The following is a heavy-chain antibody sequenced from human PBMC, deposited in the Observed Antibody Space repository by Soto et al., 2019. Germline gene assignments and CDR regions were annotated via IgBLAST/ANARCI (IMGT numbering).Heavy chain of an antibody. Sequence: GGSLRLSCVTSGFTFSSYAMSWVRQAPGKGLEWVSAVSGSGTSTYYADSVKGRFIISRDNSKSMLFLQMSSLTVEDTAVYYCAKDHSYSGTYHSSDFDYWGQGALVTVSS. CDR1: GFTFSSYA. V-gene: IGHV3-23*01. J-gene: IGHJ4*02. CDR3: AKDHSYSGTYHSSDFDY. D-gene: IGHD1-26*01. CDR2: VSGSGTST.